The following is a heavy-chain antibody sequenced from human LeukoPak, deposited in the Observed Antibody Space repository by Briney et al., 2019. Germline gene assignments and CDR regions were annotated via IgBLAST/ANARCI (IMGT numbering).Heavy chain of an antibody. V-gene: IGHV4-59*01. D-gene: IGHD3-22*01. Sequence: KSSETLSLTCTVSGGSISSYYWSWIRQPPGKGLEWIGYIYYSGSTNYNPPLKSRVTISVDTSKNQFSLKLSSVTAADTAVYYCARSAHNRAYYYDSSGYKAFDIWGQGTMVTVSS. CDR2: IYYSGST. CDR3: ARSAHNRAYYYDSSGYKAFDI. J-gene: IGHJ3*02. CDR1: GGSISSYY.